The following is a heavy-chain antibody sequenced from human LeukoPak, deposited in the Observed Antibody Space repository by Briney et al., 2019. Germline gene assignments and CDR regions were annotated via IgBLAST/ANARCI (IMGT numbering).Heavy chain of an antibody. D-gene: IGHD2-2*01. J-gene: IGHJ5*02. CDR1: GGSISSSNW. CDR3: ARDRCRSSSTSCYGGNWFDP. V-gene: IGHV4-4*02. CDR2: IYHSGST. Sequence: PSETLSLTCAVSGGSISSSNWWSWVRQPPGKGLEWIGEIYHSGSTNYNPSLKSRVTISVDKSKNQFSLKLSSVTAADTAVYYCARDRCRSSSTSCYGGNWFDPWGQGTLVTVSS.